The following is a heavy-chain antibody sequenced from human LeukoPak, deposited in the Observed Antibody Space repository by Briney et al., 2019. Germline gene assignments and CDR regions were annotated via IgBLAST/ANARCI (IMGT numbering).Heavy chain of an antibody. CDR1: GYSFTSYW. Sequence: GESLKISCKGSGYSFTSYWIGWVRQMPGEGLEWMGIIYPGDSDTRYSPSFQGQVTISADKSISTAYLQWSSLKASDTAMYYCARLYYYDSSGYSCRGPYYFDYWGQGTLVTVSS. CDR3: ARLYYYDSSGYSCRGPYYFDY. J-gene: IGHJ4*02. CDR2: IYPGDSDT. D-gene: IGHD3-22*01. V-gene: IGHV5-51*01.